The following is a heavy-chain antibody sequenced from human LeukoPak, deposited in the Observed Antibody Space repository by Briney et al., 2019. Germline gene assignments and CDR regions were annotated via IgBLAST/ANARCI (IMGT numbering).Heavy chain of an antibody. CDR1: GYTFTSYG. CDR3: ARDHAGSSQSRNWFDP. D-gene: IGHD6-13*01. Sequence: GASVKVSCKASGYTFTSYGISWVRQAPGQGLEWMGWISAYNGNTNYAQKLQGRVTMTTDTSTSTAYMELRSLRSDDTAVYYCARDHAGSSQSRNWFDPWGQGTLVTVSS. CDR2: ISAYNGNT. J-gene: IGHJ5*02. V-gene: IGHV1-18*01.